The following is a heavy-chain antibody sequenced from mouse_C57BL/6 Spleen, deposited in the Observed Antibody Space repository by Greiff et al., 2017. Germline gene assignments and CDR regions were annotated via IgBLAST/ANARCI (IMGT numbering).Heavy chain of an antibody. J-gene: IGHJ2*01. V-gene: IGHV14-1*01. CDR3: TTYGNYDFDY. D-gene: IGHD2-1*01. CDR2: IDPEDGDT. CDR1: GFNIKDYY. Sequence: EVKLVESGAELVRPGASVQLSCTASGFNIKDYYMHWVKQRPEQGLEWIGRIDPEDGDTEYAPKFQGKATMTAATSSNTAYLQLSILTSEDTAVYYSTTYGNYDFDYWGQGTTLTVSS.